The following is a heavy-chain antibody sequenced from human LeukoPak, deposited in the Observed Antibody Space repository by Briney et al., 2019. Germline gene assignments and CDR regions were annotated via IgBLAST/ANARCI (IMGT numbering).Heavy chain of an antibody. CDR1: GYTFTSYY. CDR3: ATPSFQGTYAKSFDY. D-gene: IGHD2/OR15-2a*01. Sequence: ASVKVSCKASGYTFTSYYMHWVRQAPGQGLEWMGWISAYNGNTNYAQKLQGRVTMTTDTSTSTAYMELRSLRSDDTAVYYCATPSFQGTYAKSFDYWAQGPLVTVPS. J-gene: IGHJ4*02. CDR2: ISAYNGNT. V-gene: IGHV1-18*04.